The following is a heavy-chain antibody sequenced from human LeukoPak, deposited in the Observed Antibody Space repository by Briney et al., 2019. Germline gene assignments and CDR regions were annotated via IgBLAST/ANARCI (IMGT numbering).Heavy chain of an antibody. CDR2: ISAYNGNT. CDR1: GYTFTSYG. V-gene: IGHV1-18*01. Sequence: ASVKVSCKASGYTFTSYGISWVRQAPGQGLEWMGWISAYNGNTNYAQKLQGRVTMTTDTSTSTAYMELRSLRSDDTAVYYCARDLTEYYDILTGSDYYGMDVWGQGTTVTVS. D-gene: IGHD3-9*01. CDR3: ARDLTEYYDILTGSDYYGMDV. J-gene: IGHJ6*02.